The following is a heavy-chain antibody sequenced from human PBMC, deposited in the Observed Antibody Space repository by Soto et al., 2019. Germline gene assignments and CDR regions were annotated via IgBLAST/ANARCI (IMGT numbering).Heavy chain of an antibody. CDR2: ISYDGSNK. CDR3: AKDRDDDFWGSFHY. Sequence: QVQLVESGGGVVQPGRSLRLSCAASGFTFSSYGMHWVRQAPGKGLVWVAVISYDGSNKYYADSVKGRFTISRDNSKNTLYLQMNSLRAEDTAVYYCAKDRDDDFWGSFHYWGQGTLVTVSS. J-gene: IGHJ4*02. CDR1: GFTFSSYG. V-gene: IGHV3-30*18. D-gene: IGHD3-3*01.